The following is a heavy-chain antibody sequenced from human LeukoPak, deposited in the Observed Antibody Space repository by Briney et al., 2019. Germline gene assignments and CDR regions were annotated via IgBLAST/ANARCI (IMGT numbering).Heavy chain of an antibody. CDR3: ARGSYTPGHFDWLLARGRGPPVQQNHAFDI. CDR2: ISGSGGST. J-gene: IGHJ3*02. CDR1: GFTFSSYA. Sequence: GGSLRLSCAASGFTFSSYAMSWVRQAPGKGLEWVSAISGSGGSTYYADSVKGRFTISRDNSKNTLYLQMNSLRAEDTAVSYCARGSYTPGHFDWLLARGRGPPVQQNHAFDIWGQGTMVTVSS. V-gene: IGHV3-23*01. D-gene: IGHD3-9*01.